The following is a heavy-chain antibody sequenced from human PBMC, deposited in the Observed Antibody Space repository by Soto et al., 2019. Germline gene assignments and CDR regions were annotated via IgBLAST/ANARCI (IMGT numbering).Heavy chain of an antibody. D-gene: IGHD2-15*01. J-gene: IGHJ6*02. V-gene: IGHV4-59*08. Sequence: SETLSLTCTVSGDSISPHYWTWVRRPPGKGLEWVGYIYASGSTNYNPSLKSRVTISVDTSKNQFSLKLSSVTAADTAVYYCARLNGYRVRGSCHGHYAMDVWRQGTTVTVSS. CDR1: GDSISPHY. CDR3: ARLNGYRVRGSCHGHYAMDV. CDR2: IYASGST.